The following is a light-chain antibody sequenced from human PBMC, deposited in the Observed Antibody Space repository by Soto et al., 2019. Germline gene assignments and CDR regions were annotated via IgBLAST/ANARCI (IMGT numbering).Light chain of an antibody. V-gene: IGKV3-20*01. CDR3: QQYGSSPQT. CDR2: GAS. CDR1: QSVSSSY. J-gene: IGKJ1*01. Sequence: EIVLTQSPGTVSLSPGERATLSCRASQSVSSSYLAWYQQKPGQAPRLLIYGASSRATGIPDRFSGSGSGTDFTLTIGRLEPEDFAVYYCQQYGSSPQTFGQGTKVDIK.